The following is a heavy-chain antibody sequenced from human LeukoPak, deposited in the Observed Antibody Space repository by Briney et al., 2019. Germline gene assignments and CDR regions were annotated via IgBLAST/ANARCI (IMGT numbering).Heavy chain of an antibody. V-gene: IGHV3-7*01. CDR2: IKQDGSEK. D-gene: IGHD3-22*01. J-gene: IGHJ4*02. Sequence: GGSLRLSCAASGFTFSSYWMSWVRQAPGKGLEWVANIKQDGSEKYYVDSVKGRFTISRDNAKNSLYLQMNSLRAEDTAVYYCARRRYDSSGYFCLDYWGQGTLVTVSS. CDR1: GFTFSSYW. CDR3: ARRRYDSSGYFCLDY.